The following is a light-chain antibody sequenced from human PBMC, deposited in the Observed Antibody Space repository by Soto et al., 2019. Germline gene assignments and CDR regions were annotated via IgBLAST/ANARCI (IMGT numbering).Light chain of an antibody. J-gene: IGLJ3*02. CDR3: QTWGTGIRV. V-gene: IGLV4-69*01. CDR2: LNSDGSH. Sequence: QAVVTQSPSASASLGDSVKLTCTLSSGHSSYAIAWHQQQPEKGPRYLMKLNSDGSHSKGDGIPDRFSGSSSGAERYLTISSLQSEDEADYYCQTWGTGIRVFGGGTKLTVL. CDR1: SGHSSYA.